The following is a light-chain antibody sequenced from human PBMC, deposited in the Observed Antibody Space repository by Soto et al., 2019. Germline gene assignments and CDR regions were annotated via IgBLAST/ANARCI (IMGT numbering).Light chain of an antibody. CDR2: GAS. CDR1: QSVSNNY. J-gene: IGKJ1*01. Sequence: EIVLTQSPGTLSLSPGERATLSCRASQSVSNNYLAWYQQKPGQAPRLLIYGASNRATGIPDRFSGSGSGTDFTLAIRRLEPEDFAVYYCHQFGYSPRTFGQGTKVDIK. CDR3: HQFGYSPRT. V-gene: IGKV3-20*01.